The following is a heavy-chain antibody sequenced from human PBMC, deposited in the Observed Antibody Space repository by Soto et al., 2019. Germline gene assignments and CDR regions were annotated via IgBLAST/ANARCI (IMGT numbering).Heavy chain of an antibody. CDR1: GYTFTSYG. D-gene: IGHD5-12*01. CDR2: ISAYNGNT. J-gene: IGHJ4*02. Sequence: ASVKVSCKASGYTFTSYGISWVRQAPGQGLEWMGWISAYNGNTNYAQKLQGRVTMTTDTSTSTAYMELRSLRSDDTAVYYCARSDGYNHRLLNGSDYWGQGTLVTVSS. V-gene: IGHV1-18*01. CDR3: ARSDGYNHRLLNGSDY.